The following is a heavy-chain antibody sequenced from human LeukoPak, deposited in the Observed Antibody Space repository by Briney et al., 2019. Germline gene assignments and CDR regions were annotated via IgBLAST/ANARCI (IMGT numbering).Heavy chain of an antibody. CDR1: GFIFSSYS. J-gene: IGHJ3*02. CDR2: IKQDGSEM. CDR3: ASSYFDNSLHAYDI. Sequence: GGSLRLSCAASGFIFSSYSMNWVRQAPGKGLEWVANIKQDGSEMYYVDSVKGRFTISRDNTKNSLFLHMSSLRAEDTAVYFCASSYFDNSLHAYDIWGQGTMVTVSS. D-gene: IGHD3-22*01. V-gene: IGHV3-7*01.